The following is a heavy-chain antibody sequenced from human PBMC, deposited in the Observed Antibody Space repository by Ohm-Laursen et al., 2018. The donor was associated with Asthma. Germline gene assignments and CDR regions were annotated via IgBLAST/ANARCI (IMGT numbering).Heavy chain of an antibody. V-gene: IGHV4-59*01. CDR1: GGSFSGYY. J-gene: IGHJ5*02. CDR2: IYYSGST. CDR3: ARVRFYETGAYFETFDP. D-gene: IGHD3-22*01. Sequence: GTLSLTCPVYGGSFSGYYWSWIRQPPGKGLEWIGYIYYSGSTYYNPSLKSRVTMSLDMSKNQFSLKLSSVTAADTAVYYCARVRFYETGAYFETFDPWGQGTLVTVSS.